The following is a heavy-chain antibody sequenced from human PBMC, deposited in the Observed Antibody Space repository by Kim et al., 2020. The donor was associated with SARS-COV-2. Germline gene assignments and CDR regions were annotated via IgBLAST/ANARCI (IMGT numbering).Heavy chain of an antibody. CDR1: GFTFSSYW. CDR2: MKQDGSEK. Sequence: GGSLRLSCVASGFTFSSYWMSWVRQAPGKGLEWVANMKQDGSEKYYVHSVEGRFTISRDNAKNSLYLQMNSLRAEDTAVYYCARDDGNRVVDYWGQGTLVTVSS. J-gene: IGHJ4*02. CDR3: ARDDGNRVVDY. V-gene: IGHV3-7*01. D-gene: IGHD1-26*01.